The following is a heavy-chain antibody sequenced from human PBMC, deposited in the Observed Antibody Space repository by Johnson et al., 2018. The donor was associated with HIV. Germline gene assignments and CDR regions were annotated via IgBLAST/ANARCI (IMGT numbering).Heavy chain of an antibody. J-gene: IGHJ3*02. CDR2: ISYDGSNK. V-gene: IGHV3-33*05. CDR3: TRDRGYGDAFDI. Sequence: QVQLVESGGGVVQPGGSLRLSCAASGFSFSSYGMHWVRQAPGKGLEWVAVISYDGSNKYYADSVKGRFTISRDNSKNTLYLQMNSLRAEDTALYYCTRDRGYGDAFDIWGQGTMVTVSS. CDR1: GFSFSSYG. D-gene: IGHD3-10*01.